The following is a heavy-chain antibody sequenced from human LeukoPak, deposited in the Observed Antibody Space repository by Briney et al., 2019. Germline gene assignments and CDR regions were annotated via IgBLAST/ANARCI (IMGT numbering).Heavy chain of an antibody. CDR1: GGSFSGYY. V-gene: IGHV4-34*01. J-gene: IGHJ4*02. D-gene: IGHD6-13*01. Sequence: SETLSLTCAVYGGSFSGYYWSWIRQPPGKGLEWIGEINHSGSTNYNPSLKSRVTISVDTPKNQFSLKLSSVTAADTAVYYCARVTIAAAGLDYWGQGTLVTVSS. CDR3: ARVTIAAAGLDY. CDR2: INHSGST.